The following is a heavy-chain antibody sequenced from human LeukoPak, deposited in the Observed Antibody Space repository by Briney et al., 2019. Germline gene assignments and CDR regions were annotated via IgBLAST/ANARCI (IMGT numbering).Heavy chain of an antibody. J-gene: IGHJ4*02. Sequence: PSETLSLTCTVSGGSISSYYWIWIRQPPGKGPEWIGYIYYSGSTNYNPSLKSRVTISVDTSKNQFSLKLSSVTAADTAVYYCARRWGIVVVPAAMIWLDYWGQGTLVTVSS. CDR3: ARRWGIVVVPAAMIWLDY. V-gene: IGHV4-59*12. CDR2: IYYSGST. CDR1: GGSISSYY. D-gene: IGHD2-2*01.